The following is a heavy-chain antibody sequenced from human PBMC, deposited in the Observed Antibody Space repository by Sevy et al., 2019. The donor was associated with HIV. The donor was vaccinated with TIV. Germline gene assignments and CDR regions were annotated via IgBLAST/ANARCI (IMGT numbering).Heavy chain of an antibody. Sequence: GGSLRLSCAASGFTFSSYEMNWVRQAPGKGLEWVAVIWHDGNYKYYADSVKGRFTISRDNSKNTLYLQMNSLRGDDSAVYFCARDPLYYSHRDSYHLKYYFDYWGQRTQVTVSS. V-gene: IGHV3-33*08. CDR1: GFTFSSYE. CDR3: ARDPLYYSHRDSYHLKYYFDY. J-gene: IGHJ4*02. CDR2: IWHDGNYK. D-gene: IGHD3-10*01.